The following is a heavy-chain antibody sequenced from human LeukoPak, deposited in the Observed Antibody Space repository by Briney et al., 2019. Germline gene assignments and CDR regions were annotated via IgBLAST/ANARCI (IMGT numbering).Heavy chain of an antibody. J-gene: IGHJ4*02. V-gene: IGHV4-61*05. CDR3: ARGQGYIHGY. Sequence: PSETLSLTCTVSGGSISSSSYYWGWIRQPPGKGLEWIGYIYYSGSTNYNPSLKSRVTISLDTSKNQFSLKLSSVTAADTAVYYCARGQGYIHGYWGQGTLVTVSS. CDR1: GGSISSSSYY. D-gene: IGHD6-13*01. CDR2: IYYSGST.